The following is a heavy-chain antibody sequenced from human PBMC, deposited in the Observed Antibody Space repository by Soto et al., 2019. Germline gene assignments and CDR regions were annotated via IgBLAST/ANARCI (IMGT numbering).Heavy chain of an antibody. CDR1: GGSISNYY. D-gene: IGHD2-15*01. J-gene: IGHJ4*02. CDR3: ARAGAATLSDY. V-gene: IGHV4-59*01. CDR2: MYYSGST. Sequence: QVQLQESGPGLVKPSETLSLTCTVSGGSISNYYWSWIRQPSGKGLEWIGYMYYSGSTNYNPSLKSRVTISVDTSKNQFSLKLRSVTAADTAVYYCARAGAATLSDYWGQGTLVTVSS.